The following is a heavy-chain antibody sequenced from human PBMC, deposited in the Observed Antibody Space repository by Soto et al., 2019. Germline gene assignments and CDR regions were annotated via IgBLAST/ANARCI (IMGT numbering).Heavy chain of an antibody. J-gene: IGHJ3*02. CDR2: ISYDGSNK. CDR3: SRDLFITGTSDDAFDI. V-gene: IGHV3-30-3*01. D-gene: IGHD1-7*01. CDR1: GFTFSSYA. Sequence: PGGSLRLSCAASGFTFSSYAMHWVRQAPGKGLEWVAVISYDGSNKYNADSVNGRITISRDNSKNTPYLQMNSLRADDTAVYYCSRDLFITGTSDDAFDIWGQGTMVTVS.